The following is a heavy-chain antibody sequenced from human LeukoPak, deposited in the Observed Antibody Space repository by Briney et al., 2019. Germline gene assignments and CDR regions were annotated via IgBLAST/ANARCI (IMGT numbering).Heavy chain of an antibody. D-gene: IGHD1-26*01. V-gene: IGHV1-2*02. CDR3: ARDTVVGSYDY. J-gene: IGHJ4*02. CDR2: INPNSGGT. CDR1: GYTFTGYY. Sequence: GSVKVSCKASGYTFTGYYMHWVRQAPGQGLEWMGWINPNSGGTNYAQKFQGRVTMTRDTSISTAYTGLSRLRSDDTAVYYCARDTVVGSYDYWGQGTLVTVSS.